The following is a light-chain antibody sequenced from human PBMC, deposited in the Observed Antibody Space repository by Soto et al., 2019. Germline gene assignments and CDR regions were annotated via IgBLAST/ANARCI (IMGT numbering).Light chain of an antibody. CDR2: DVS. CDR1: NSAVGGYNY. CDR3: SSYTSSSTLDV. Sequence: QSVLTQPASVSGSPGQSITISCTGTNSAVGGYNYVSWYQQHPGKAPKLMIYDVSNRPSGVSNRFSGSKSGNTASLTISGLQAEDDADYYSSSYTSSSTLDVFGTGTKLTVL. J-gene: IGLJ1*01. V-gene: IGLV2-14*01.